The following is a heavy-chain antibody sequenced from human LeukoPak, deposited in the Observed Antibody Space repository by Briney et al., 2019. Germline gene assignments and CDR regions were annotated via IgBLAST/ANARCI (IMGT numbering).Heavy chain of an antibody. D-gene: IGHD2-15*01. CDR1: GGSFSGYY. CDR2: INHSGST. V-gene: IGHV4-34*01. Sequence: SETLSLTFAVYGGSFSGYYWNWIRQPPGKGLEWIGEINHSGSTNYNPSLKSRVTISVDTSKNQFSLKLSSVTAADTAVYYCARGSAPTRYFDYWGQGTLVTVSS. J-gene: IGHJ4*02. CDR3: ARGSAPTRYFDY.